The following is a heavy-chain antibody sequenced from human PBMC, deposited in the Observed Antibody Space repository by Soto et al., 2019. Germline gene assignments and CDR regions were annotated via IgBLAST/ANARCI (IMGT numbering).Heavy chain of an antibody. CDR3: AREYKSEYSSSSGYYYYYMDV. J-gene: IGHJ6*03. V-gene: IGHV3-53*04. CDR2: IYSGGST. D-gene: IGHD6-6*01. CDR1: GFTVSSNH. Sequence: GGSLRLSCAASGFTVSSNHMSWVRQAPGKGLEWVSVIYSGGSTYYADSVRGRFTISRHNSKNTLYLQMNSLRPEDTAVYYCAREYKSEYSSSSGYYYYYMDVWGKGTTVTVSS.